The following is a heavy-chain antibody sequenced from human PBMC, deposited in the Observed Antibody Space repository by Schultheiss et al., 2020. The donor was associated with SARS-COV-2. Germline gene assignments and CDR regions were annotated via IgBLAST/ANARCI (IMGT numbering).Heavy chain of an antibody. CDR3: ARGDYYDSSGYYIDAFDI. CDR1: GFIFSDYS. V-gene: IGHV3-21*01. D-gene: IGHD3-22*01. Sequence: GGSLRLSCAASGFIFSDYSMNWVRQAPGKGLEWVSSTNSLSNYIYYSDSVKGRFTISRDNAKNSLYLQMNSLRAEDTAVYYCARGDYYDSSGYYIDAFDIWGQGTMVTVSS. J-gene: IGHJ3*02. CDR2: TNSLSNYI.